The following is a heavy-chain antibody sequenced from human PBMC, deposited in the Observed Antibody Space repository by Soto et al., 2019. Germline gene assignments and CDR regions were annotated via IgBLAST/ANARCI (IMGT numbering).Heavy chain of an antibody. V-gene: IGHV5-51*01. CDR3: ARQDAGEWLSISYFDY. CDR2: IYPGDSDT. J-gene: IGHJ4*02. D-gene: IGHD3-3*01. Sequence: GESLKISCKGSGYSFTSYWIGWVRQMPGKGLEWMGIIYPGDSDTRYSPSFQGQVTISADKSISTAYLQWSSLKASDTAMYYCARQDAGEWLSISYFDYWGQGTLVTVSS. CDR1: GYSFTSYW.